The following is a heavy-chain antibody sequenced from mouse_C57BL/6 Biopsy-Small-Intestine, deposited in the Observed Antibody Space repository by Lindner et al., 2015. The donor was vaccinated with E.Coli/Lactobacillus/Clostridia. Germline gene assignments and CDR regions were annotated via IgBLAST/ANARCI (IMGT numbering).Heavy chain of an antibody. CDR3: ARELFSCFDY. CDR1: GFTFRSYA. CDR2: ISDGGSYT. J-gene: IGHJ2*01. Sequence: VQLQESGGGLVKPEGSLKPSCAASGFTFRSYAMSWVRQTPEKRLEWVATISDGGSYTYYPDNVKGRFTISRDNAKNSLYLQMSHLKSEDTAMYYCARELFSCFDYWGQGTTLTVSS. V-gene: IGHV5-4*01.